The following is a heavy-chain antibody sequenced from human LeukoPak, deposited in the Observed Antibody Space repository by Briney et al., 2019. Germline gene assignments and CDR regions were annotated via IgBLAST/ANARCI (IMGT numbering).Heavy chain of an antibody. CDR3: ARGHYGLDV. J-gene: IGHJ6*02. V-gene: IGHV3-11*05. CDR1: GFTFSDYY. Sequence: KPGGSLRLSCAASGFTFSDYYMSWIRQAPGRGLEWVSYISTSSSYTDYADSVKGRFTISRDNDKNSLYLQMNSLRAEDTAVYYCARGHYGLDVWGQGTTVTVSS. CDR2: ISTSSSYT.